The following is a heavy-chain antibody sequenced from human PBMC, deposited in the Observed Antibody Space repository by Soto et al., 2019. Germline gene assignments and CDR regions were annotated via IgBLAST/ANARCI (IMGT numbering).Heavy chain of an antibody. J-gene: IGHJ6*02. D-gene: IGHD3-3*01. V-gene: IGHV3-48*03. Sequence: VGSLRLSCAASGFTFSSYEMNWVRQAPGQGLEWVSYISDSGGTVYYADSVKGRFTVSRDNAQNSVYLQMNSLRTEDTAVYYCARDLRHYDFWSGYSDYFYYGMDVWGPGTTVTVSS. CDR2: ISDSGGTV. CDR3: ARDLRHYDFWSGYSDYFYYGMDV. CDR1: GFTFSSYE.